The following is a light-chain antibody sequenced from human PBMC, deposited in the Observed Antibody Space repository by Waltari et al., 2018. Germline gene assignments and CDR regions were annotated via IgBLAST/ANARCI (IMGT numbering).Light chain of an antibody. CDR3: MQSVQLPWT. V-gene: IGKV2D-29*01. J-gene: IGKJ1*01. CDR1: QSLQHSDGQTY. CDR2: EVS. Sequence: DIVMTQTPLSLSVTPGQPASISCKSSQSLQHSDGQTYVFGYLQKPGEPPQLQIYEVSNRCSGVPDRFSGGGSETDYTLKISRVGASDVVVYYCMQSVQLPWTFGQGPKVEIK.